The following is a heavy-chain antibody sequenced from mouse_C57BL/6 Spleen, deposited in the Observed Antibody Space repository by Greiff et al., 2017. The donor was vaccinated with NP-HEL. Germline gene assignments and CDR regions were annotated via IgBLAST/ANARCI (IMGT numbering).Heavy chain of an antibody. CDR2: IDPETGGT. Sequence: QVQLQQSGAELVRPGASVTLSCKASGYTFTDYEMHWVKQTPVHGLEWIGAIDPETGGTAYNQKFKGKAILTADKSSSTAYMELRSLTSEDSAVYYCTSLYYYCSSFLFDYWGQGTTLTVSS. D-gene: IGHD1-1*01. CDR1: GYTFTDYE. V-gene: IGHV1-15*01. CDR3: TSLYYYCSSFLFDY. J-gene: IGHJ2*01.